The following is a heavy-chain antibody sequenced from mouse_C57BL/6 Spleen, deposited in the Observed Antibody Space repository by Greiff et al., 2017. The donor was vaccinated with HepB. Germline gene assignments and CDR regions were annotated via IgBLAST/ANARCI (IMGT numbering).Heavy chain of an antibody. CDR2: INPNNGGT. CDR3: ARSRDYYGNYYYAMDY. CDR1: GYTFTDYN. V-gene: IGHV1-22*01. J-gene: IGHJ4*01. Sequence: VQLKQSGPELVKPGASVKMSCKASGYTFTDYNMHWVKQSHGKSLEWIGYINPNNGGTSYNQKFKGKATLTVNKSSSTAYMELRSLTSEDSAVYYCARSRDYYGNYYYAMDYWGQGTSVTVSS. D-gene: IGHD2-1*01.